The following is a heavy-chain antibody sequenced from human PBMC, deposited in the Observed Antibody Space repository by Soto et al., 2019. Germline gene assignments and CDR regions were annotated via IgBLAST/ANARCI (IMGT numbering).Heavy chain of an antibody. CDR1: GGFFSGYY. Sequence: SENLSDTCAVYGGFFSGYYWSWIRQPPGKGLEWIGEINHSGSTNYNPSPKSRVTISVDTSKNQFALELSSVTAADTAVYYCARGKYYYGSGRYYKYVQPIDYWGQGTLVTVSS. V-gene: IGHV4-34*01. D-gene: IGHD3-10*01. CDR2: INHSGST. J-gene: IGHJ4*02. CDR3: ARGKYYYGSGRYYKYVQPIDY.